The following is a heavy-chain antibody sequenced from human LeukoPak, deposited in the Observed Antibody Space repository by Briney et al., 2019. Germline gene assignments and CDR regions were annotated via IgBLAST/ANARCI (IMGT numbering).Heavy chain of an antibody. J-gene: IGHJ5*02. D-gene: IGHD6-19*01. CDR1: GGSISSSSYY. Sequence: SETLSLTCTVSGGSISSSSYYWGWIRQPPGKGLGWIGSIYYSGSTYYNPSLKSRVTISVDTSKNQFSLKLSSVTAADTAVYYCARARGWNPPVGWFDPWGQGTLVTVSS. V-gene: IGHV4-39*07. CDR3: ARARGWNPPVGWFDP. CDR2: IYYSGST.